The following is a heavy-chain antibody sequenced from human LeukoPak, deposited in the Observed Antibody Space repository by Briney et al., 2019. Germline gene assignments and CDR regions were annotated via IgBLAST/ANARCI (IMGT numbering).Heavy chain of an antibody. Sequence: SETLSLTCTVSGGSISSGGYYWSWIRQPPGKGLEWIGYIYHSGTTYYNPSLKSRVTKSLDTSKNQFSLNLSSVTAADTAVYYCARTPYSGSYSYFDYWGQGTLVTVSS. CDR3: ARTPYSGSYSYFDY. V-gene: IGHV4-30-2*01. D-gene: IGHD1-26*01. CDR1: GGSISSGGYY. CDR2: IYHSGTT. J-gene: IGHJ4*02.